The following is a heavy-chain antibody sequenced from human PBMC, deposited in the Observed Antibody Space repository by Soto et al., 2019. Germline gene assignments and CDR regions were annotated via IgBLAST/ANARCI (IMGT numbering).Heavy chain of an antibody. D-gene: IGHD2-2*01. CDR3: ARREFDCSSTSCYGWFGP. CDR1: GYSFTSYW. CDR2: IYPGDSDT. J-gene: IGHJ5*02. V-gene: IGHV5-51*01. Sequence: GESLKISCKGSGYSFTSYWIGWVRQMPGKGLEWMGIIYPGDSDTRYSPSFQGQVTISADKSISAAYLQWSSLKASDTAMYYCARREFDCSSTSCYGWFGPWGQGTLVTVSS.